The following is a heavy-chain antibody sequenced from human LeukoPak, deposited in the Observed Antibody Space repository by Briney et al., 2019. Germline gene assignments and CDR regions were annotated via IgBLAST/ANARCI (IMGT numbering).Heavy chain of an antibody. J-gene: IGHJ4*02. CDR3: AKDVVRSVAVTGFDY. Sequence: GGSLRLSCAASGFTFSSYAMSWVRQAPGKGLEWVSAISGSGGCTYYADSVKGRFTISRDNSKKTLYLQMNSLRAEDTAVYYCAKDVVRSVAVTGFDYWGQGTLVTVSS. V-gene: IGHV3-23*01. CDR2: ISGSGGCT. CDR1: GFTFSSYA. D-gene: IGHD6-19*01.